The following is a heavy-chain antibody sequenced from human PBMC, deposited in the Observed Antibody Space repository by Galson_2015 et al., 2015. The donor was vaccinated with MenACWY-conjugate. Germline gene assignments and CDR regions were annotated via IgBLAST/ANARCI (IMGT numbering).Heavy chain of an antibody. V-gene: IGHV4-39*02. Sequence: GTLSLTCTVSGDPISSDAYYWGWLRQPPGKGLEWIASINYSGKAFYYPSLKSRFTISVDTSKSHFSLTLSSVTAADTAVYFCARRTPNLNWFDPWGQGTLVTVSS. J-gene: IGHJ5*02. D-gene: IGHD1-14*01. CDR3: ARRTPNLNWFDP. CDR1: GDPISSDAYY. CDR2: INYSGKA.